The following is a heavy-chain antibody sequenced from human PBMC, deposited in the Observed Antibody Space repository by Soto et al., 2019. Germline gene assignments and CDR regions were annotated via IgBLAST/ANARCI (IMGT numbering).Heavy chain of an antibody. Sequence: GGSLRLSCAASGFTFSSYSMNWVRQAPGKGLEWVSSISSSSSYIYYADSVKGRFTIPRDNAKNSLYLQMNSLRAEDTAVYYCAREKMDYDFWSGPNWFDPWGQGTLVTVSS. CDR1: GFTFSSYS. D-gene: IGHD3-3*01. V-gene: IGHV3-21*01. CDR3: AREKMDYDFWSGPNWFDP. CDR2: ISSSSSYI. J-gene: IGHJ5*02.